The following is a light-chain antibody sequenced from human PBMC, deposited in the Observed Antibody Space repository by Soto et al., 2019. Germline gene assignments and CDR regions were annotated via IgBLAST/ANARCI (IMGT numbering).Light chain of an antibody. CDR1: ESVTSSS. Sequence: EIVLTQSPGTLSLSPGERATLSCRASESVTSSSLAWYQQKLGQAPRLLMYGVSIRATGIPDRFRGSGSGTDFTLTISRLEPEDFAVYYCQQYIRSPSTFGQGTKVDIK. CDR3: QQYIRSPST. CDR2: GVS. V-gene: IGKV3-20*01. J-gene: IGKJ2*01.